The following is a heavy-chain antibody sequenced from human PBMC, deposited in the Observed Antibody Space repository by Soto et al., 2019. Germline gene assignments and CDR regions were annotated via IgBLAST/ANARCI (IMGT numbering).Heavy chain of an antibody. D-gene: IGHD6-25*01. J-gene: IGHJ6*04. Sequence: SETLSLTCGVYRGSFSGFYWSWVRQTPGGGLEWIGEINHSGTTNYNPSFQNRVTISVDKSTNNFSLKMTSVTAADAAVYYCARGRGYVYGSNFYGLDVWGKGTTVTVPS. CDR2: INHSGTT. CDR1: RGSFSGFY. V-gene: IGHV4-34*01. CDR3: ARGRGYVYGSNFYGLDV.